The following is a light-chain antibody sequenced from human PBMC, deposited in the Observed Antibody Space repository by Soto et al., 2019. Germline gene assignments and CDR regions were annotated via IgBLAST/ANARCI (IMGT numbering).Light chain of an antibody. V-gene: IGLV2-14*01. CDR3: CSYVGATTYV. CDR2: EVS. J-gene: IGLJ1*01. CDR1: SSDVGGYKY. Sequence: QSVLTQPASVSGSPGQSITISCTGTSSDVGGYKYVSWYQQHPGKAPKLMIYEVSNRPSGVSNRFSGSNSGSTASLTISGLQAEDEADYYCCSYVGATTYVFGTGTKVTVL.